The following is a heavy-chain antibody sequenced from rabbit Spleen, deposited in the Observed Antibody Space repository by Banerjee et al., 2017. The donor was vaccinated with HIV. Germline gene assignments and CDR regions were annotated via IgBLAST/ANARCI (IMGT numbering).Heavy chain of an antibody. CDR3: ARNYVNAFDP. CDR2: IYPVFGIT. V-gene: IGHV1S7*01. Sequence: QQLVESGGGLVKPGAPLTLSCKASGFSFSSDSDMCWVRQAPGKGLEWIGDIYPVFGITNYANSVKGRFTISSDNAQNTVDLQMNSLTAADTATYFCARNYVNAFDPWGPGTLVTVS. J-gene: IGHJ2*01. CDR1: GFSFSSDSD. D-gene: IGHD1-1*01.